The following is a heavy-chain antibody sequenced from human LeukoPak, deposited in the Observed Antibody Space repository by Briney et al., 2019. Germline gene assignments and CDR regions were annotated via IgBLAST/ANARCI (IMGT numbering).Heavy chain of an antibody. CDR2: ISAYNGNT. V-gene: IGHV1-18*01. J-gene: IGHJ4*02. D-gene: IGHD3-10*01. CDR1: GYTFTSYG. CDR3: ARIDSSFGTMTAFDY. Sequence: ASVKVSCKASGYTFTSYGISWVRQGPGQGLEWMGWISAYNGNTNYAQKLQGRVTMATDTSTSTAYMELRSLRSDDTAVYYCARIDSSFGTMTAFDYWGQGTLVTVSS.